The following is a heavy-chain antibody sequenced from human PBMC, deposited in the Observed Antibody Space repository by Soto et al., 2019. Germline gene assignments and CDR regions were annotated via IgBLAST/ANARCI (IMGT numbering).Heavy chain of an antibody. Sequence: QVQLQESGPGLVKPSQALSLTCTVSGGSISSGRYYWSWIRQHPGKGLEWIGYFNDSGSTYYNPALKSRVTLSVDTSKNQFSLKLSSVTVSDPAVYYCARDLARDTALGYWGQGTLVTVSS. J-gene: IGHJ4*02. D-gene: IGHD2-21*02. CDR1: GGSISSGRYY. CDR2: FNDSGST. V-gene: IGHV4-31*03. CDR3: ARDLARDTALGY.